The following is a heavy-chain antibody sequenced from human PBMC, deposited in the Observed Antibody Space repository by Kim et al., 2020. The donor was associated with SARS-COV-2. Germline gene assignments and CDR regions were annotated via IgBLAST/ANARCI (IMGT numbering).Heavy chain of an antibody. CDR1: GLTFSCDW. V-gene: IGHV3-7*01. CDR3: AGSILTGS. J-gene: IGHJ5*02. CDR2: IKQDGSEK. Sequence: GGSLRLSCVASGLTFSCDWMYWVRQAPGKGLEWVANIKQDGSEKNYVDAVKGRFTISRDSAKKSLYLHMNSLRAEDTAVYYCAGSILTGSWGQGTLVTVSS. D-gene: IGHD3-9*01.